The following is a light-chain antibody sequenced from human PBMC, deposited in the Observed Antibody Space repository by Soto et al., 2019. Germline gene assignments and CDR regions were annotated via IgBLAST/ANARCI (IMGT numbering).Light chain of an antibody. CDR1: QXVSSNY. CDR3: QQSGNT. CDR2: ATS. Sequence: IVLTQSPGTXXXXXXXXXXXSXRAXQXVSSNYLAWYQQRPGQTPRLLIYATSSRATGIPDRFSGSGSGTDFTLTISRLEPEDFAVYYCQQSGNTXGQGTRLEIK. J-gene: IGKJ5*01. V-gene: IGKV3-20*01.